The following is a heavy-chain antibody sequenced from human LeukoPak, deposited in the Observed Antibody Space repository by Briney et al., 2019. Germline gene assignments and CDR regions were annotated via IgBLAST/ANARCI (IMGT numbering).Heavy chain of an antibody. V-gene: IGHV4-38-2*02. D-gene: IGHD3-16*01. CDR3: ARDHRGSYYFDY. CDR2: VYYSGST. J-gene: IGHJ4*02. CDR1: RYSLSRDYY. Sequence: SEALSLPCILSRYSLSRDYYWRWFRQPPAKGLGWIGSVYYSGSTYYNPSLKSRVTISVVTSKNQFSLTLSSVTAADTAVYYWARDHRGSYYFDYWGQGTLVTVSS.